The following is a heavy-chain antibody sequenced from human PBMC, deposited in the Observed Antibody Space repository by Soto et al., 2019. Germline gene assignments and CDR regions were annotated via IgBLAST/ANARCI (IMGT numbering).Heavy chain of an antibody. CDR3: AKSWRTTAATRYWFDP. CDR1: GLTLSNYA. D-gene: IGHD4-17*01. V-gene: IGHV3-23*01. CDR2: VTGSGST. J-gene: IGHJ5*02. Sequence: EVQVLESGGGLVQPGGSLRLSCIASGLTLSNYAMTWVRQAPGRGQEWVSTVTGSGSTYYADSVKGRFTIFWDNSKNILYMQMNSLRAEDTAIYYCAKSWRTTAATRYWFDPWGQGSQGTVSS.